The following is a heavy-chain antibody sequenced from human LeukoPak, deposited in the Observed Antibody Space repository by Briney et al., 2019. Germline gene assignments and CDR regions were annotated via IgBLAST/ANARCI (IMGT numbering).Heavy chain of an antibody. CDR3: ARDLNL. CDR2: IYNSGT. V-gene: IGHV4-4*07. D-gene: IGHD1-14*01. CDR1: GGSISNNY. Sequence: PSETLSLTCTVSGGSISNNYWGWIRQPAGRGLEWIGRIYNSGTTSNPSLKSRVTVSVDMSKNQFSLKLGSVTAAGTAVYYCARDLNLWGQGTTVTVSS. J-gene: IGHJ6*02.